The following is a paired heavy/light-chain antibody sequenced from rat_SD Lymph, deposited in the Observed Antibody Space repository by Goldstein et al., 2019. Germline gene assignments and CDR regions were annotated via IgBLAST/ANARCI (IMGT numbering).Heavy chain of an antibody. CDR2: ISSSSSYI. CDR1: GFTFSNYG. Sequence: EVQLVESGGGLVQPGRSLKLSCLASGFTFSNYGMNWIRQAPGKGLEWVASISSSSSYIYYADTVKGRFTISRDNAKNTLYLQMTSLRSEDTALYYCAREVYYGLKGVMDAWGQGASVTVSS. D-gene: IGHD1-6*01. V-gene: IGHV5-34*01. CDR3: AREVYYGLKGVMDA. J-gene: IGHJ4*01.
Light chain of an antibody. CDR2: SGS. CDR3: QQYYEKPLT. CDR1: KSISNY. J-gene: IGKJ5*01. V-gene: IGKV16S1*01. Sequence: DVQMTQSPSYLAASPGESVFISCKASKSISNYLAWYQQKPGEANKLLIYSGSTLQSGTPSRFSGSGSGTDFTLTIRNLEPEDFAVYYCQQYYEKPLTFGSGTKLEIK.